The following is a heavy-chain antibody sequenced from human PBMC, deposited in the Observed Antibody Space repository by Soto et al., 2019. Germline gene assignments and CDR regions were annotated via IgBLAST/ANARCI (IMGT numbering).Heavy chain of an antibody. CDR2: MNPNSGNT. Sequence: GASVKVSCKASGYTFTSYDINWVRQATGQGLEYLGWMNPNSGNTAYVQEFQGRVTMTWDTSITTAYMELSSLRSEDTAVYFCARGIKYGAYSRWFDPWGQGTLVTVS. CDR3: ARGIKYGAYSRWFDP. J-gene: IGHJ5*02. CDR1: GYTFTSYD. V-gene: IGHV1-8*01. D-gene: IGHD4-17*01.